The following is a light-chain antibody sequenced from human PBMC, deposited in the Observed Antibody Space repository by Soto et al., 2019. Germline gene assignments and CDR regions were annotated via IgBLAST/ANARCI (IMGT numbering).Light chain of an antibody. CDR3: QHYRTS. Sequence: EIVLTQSPGTLSLSPGERATLSCRASQSVSSSYLAWYQQKPGQAPRQLIYGASSRATGIPDRFSGSGSGTDFTLTSTRLEPEDFAVYYWQHYRTSFGGGTRVEIK. J-gene: IGKJ4*01. CDR2: GAS. CDR1: QSVSSSY. V-gene: IGKV3-20*01.